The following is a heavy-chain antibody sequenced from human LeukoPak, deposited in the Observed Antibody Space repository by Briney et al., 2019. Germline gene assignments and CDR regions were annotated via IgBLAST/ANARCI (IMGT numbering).Heavy chain of an antibody. V-gene: IGHV1-46*01. Sequence: GGSLRLSCAASGFTFTSYYMHWVRQAPGQGLEWMGIINPSGGSTSYAQKFQGRVTMTRDTSTSTVYMELSSLRSEDTAVYYCARDLGRRANTDYWGQGTLVTVSS. CDR3: ARDLGRRANTDY. J-gene: IGHJ4*02. CDR2: INPSGGST. D-gene: IGHD1-14*01. CDR1: GFTFTSYY.